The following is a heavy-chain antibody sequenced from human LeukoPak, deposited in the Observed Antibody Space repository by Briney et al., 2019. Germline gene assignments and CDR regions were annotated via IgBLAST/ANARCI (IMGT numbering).Heavy chain of an antibody. J-gene: IGHJ4*02. CDR3: ARAPDELLSKGGY. V-gene: IGHV1-2*02. D-gene: IGHD2-2*01. CDR2: INPNSGGT. Sequence: GASVKVSCKAYGYTFTGYYMHWVRQAPGQGLEWIGWINPNSGGTNYAQKFQGRVTMTRDTSISTAYMELSRLRSDDTAVYYCARAPDELLSKGGYWGQGTLVTVSS. CDR1: GYTFTGYY.